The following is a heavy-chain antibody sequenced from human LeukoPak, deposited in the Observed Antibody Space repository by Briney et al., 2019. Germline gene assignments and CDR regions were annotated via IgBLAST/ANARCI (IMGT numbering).Heavy chain of an antibody. CDR1: GFTFSSYW. CDR3: ARVDDSSGYYFYLGSYNWFDP. V-gene: IGHV3-7*01. CDR2: IKQDGSEK. Sequence: GGSLRLSCAASGFTFSSYWMSWVRQAPGKGLEWVANIKQDGSEKYYVDSVKGRFTISRDNAKNSLYLQMNSLRAEGTAVYYCARVDDSSGYYFYLGSYNWFDPWGQGTLVTVSS. D-gene: IGHD3-22*01. J-gene: IGHJ5*02.